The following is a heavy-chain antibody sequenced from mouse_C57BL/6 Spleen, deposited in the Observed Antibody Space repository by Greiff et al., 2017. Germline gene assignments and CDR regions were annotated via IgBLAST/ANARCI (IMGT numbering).Heavy chain of an antibody. CDR2: IDPSDSYT. CDR3: ARRFPPGDFDV. Sequence: QVQLQQPGAELVKPGASVKLSCKASGYTFTSYWMQWVKQRPGQGLEWIGEIDPSDSYTNYNQKFKGKATLTVDTSSSTAYMQLSSLTSEDSAVYYCARRFPPGDFDVWGTGTTVTVAS. D-gene: IGHD4-1*01. V-gene: IGHV1-50*01. J-gene: IGHJ1*03. CDR1: GYTFTSYW.